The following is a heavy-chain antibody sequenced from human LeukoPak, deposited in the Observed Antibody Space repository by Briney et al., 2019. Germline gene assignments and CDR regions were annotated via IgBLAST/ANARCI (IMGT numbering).Heavy chain of an antibody. D-gene: IGHD6-6*01. CDR2: ITDDGST. CDR1: GGYISSSSYY. Sequence: PSETLSLTCIVSGGYISSSSYYWGWIRQPPGKGLEWIWSITDDGSTSYNPSLKSRVTISVDTSKNQFSLKLSSVTAADTAVYYCARRAIAARPWDYWGQGTLVTVSS. J-gene: IGHJ4*02. CDR3: ARRAIAARPWDY. V-gene: IGHV4-39*01.